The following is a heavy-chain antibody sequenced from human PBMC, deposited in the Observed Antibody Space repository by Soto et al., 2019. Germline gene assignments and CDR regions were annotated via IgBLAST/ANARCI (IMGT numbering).Heavy chain of an antibody. J-gene: IGHJ6*02. D-gene: IGHD3-10*01. CDR3: ARGVDFSGDYYGSGSYYNVYYYYYGMDV. V-gene: IGHV1-69*13. CDR1: GGTFSSYA. CDR2: IIPIFGTA. Sequence: GASVKVSCKASGGTFSSYAISWVRQAPGQGLEWMGGIIPIFGTANYAQKFQGRVTITADESTSTAYMELSSLRSEDTAVYYCARGVDFSGDYYGSGSYYNVYYYYYGMDVWGQGTTVTV.